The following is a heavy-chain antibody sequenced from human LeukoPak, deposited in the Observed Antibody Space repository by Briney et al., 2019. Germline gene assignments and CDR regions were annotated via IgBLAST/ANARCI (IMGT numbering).Heavy chain of an antibody. D-gene: IGHD1-26*01. V-gene: IGHV3-7*01. CDR1: GFTFSSYW. J-gene: IGHJ6*02. CDR3: ARDVILWELLFSTYYGMDV. Sequence: QPGGSLRLSCAASGFTFSSYWMSWVRQAPGKGLEWVANIKQDGSEKYYVDSVKGRFTISRDNAKNSLYLQMNSLRAEDTAVYYCARDVILWELLFSTYYGMDVWGQGTTVTVSS. CDR2: IKQDGSEK.